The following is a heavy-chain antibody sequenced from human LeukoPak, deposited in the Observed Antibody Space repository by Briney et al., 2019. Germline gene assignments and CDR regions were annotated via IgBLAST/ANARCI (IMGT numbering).Heavy chain of an antibody. D-gene: IGHD6-19*01. CDR1: GFTFSSYE. V-gene: IGHV3-53*01. CDR3: ARDSSGWYDH. Sequence: GGSLRLSCAASGFTFSSYEMNWVRQAPGRGLEWVSVIYAGGTTYYADSVRGRFTISRDNSKNTLYLQMNSLRDEDTAVYYCARDSSGWYDHWGQGTLVTVSS. J-gene: IGHJ5*02. CDR2: IYAGGTT.